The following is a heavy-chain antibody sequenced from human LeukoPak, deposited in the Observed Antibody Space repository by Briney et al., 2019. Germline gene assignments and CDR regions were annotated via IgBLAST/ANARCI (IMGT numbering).Heavy chain of an antibody. J-gene: IGHJ4*02. CDR2: IIPIFGTA. D-gene: IGHD6-6*01. V-gene: IGHV1-69*01. Sequence: GWSLRFSCAASGFTFSSYAISWVRQAPGQGLEWMGGIIPIFGTANYAQKFQGRVTITADESTSTAYMELSSLRSEDTAVYYCALFEQLVSFGDYWGQGTLVTVSS. CDR1: GFTFSSYA. CDR3: ALFEQLVSFGDY.